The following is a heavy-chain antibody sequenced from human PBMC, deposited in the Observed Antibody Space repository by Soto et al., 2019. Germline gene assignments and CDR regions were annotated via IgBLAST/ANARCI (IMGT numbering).Heavy chain of an antibody. V-gene: IGHV3-74*01. CDR1: GFTFSNYW. CDR2: INTDGSST. Sequence: EVQLVESGGGLVQPGWSLRLSCVASGFTFSNYWMHWVRQAPGKGLVWVSRINTDGSSTNYADSVKGRFTISRDNAKNMVYLQMNSLRVEDTAVYYCARDNWNSYWGQGTLVTVSS. J-gene: IGHJ4*02. D-gene: IGHD1-7*01. CDR3: ARDNWNSY.